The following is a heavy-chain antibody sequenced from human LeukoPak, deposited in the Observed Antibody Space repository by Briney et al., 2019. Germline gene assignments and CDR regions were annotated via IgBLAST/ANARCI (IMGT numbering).Heavy chain of an antibody. D-gene: IGHD3-22*01. CDR2: IYTSGST. Sequence: SEALSLTCTVSGGSISSYYWSWIRQPAGEGLEWIGHIYTSGSTKYSPSLKSRVTMSVDTSKNQFSLKLSSVTAADTAVYYCARVADYYDSSGYSPGAFDIWGQGTMVTVSS. CDR1: GGSISSYY. CDR3: ARVADYYDSSGYSPGAFDI. J-gene: IGHJ3*02. V-gene: IGHV4-4*07.